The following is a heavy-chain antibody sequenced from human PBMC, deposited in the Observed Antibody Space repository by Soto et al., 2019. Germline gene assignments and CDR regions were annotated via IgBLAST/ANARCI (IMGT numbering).Heavy chain of an antibody. CDR3: ARRYSGYGDY. CDR1: GGSITSYY. Sequence: QVQLQESGPGLVKPSETLSLTCTVSGGSITSYYWSWIRQPPGKGLEWIGYIYFSGSANYNPSLKSRVTISVDTSKTPFSLKLSSVPAADTAVYYCARRYSGYGDYWGQGTLVTVSS. CDR2: IYFSGSA. J-gene: IGHJ4*02. D-gene: IGHD5-12*01. V-gene: IGHV4-59*08.